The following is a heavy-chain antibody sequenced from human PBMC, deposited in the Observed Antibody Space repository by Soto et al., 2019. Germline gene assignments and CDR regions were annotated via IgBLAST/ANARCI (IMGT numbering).Heavy chain of an antibody. CDR1: GFRFGVYW. D-gene: IGHD3-3*01. CDR2: INDDGSER. J-gene: IGHJ4*02. V-gene: IGHV3-7*01. CDR3: AREFYGYYTYGPGDY. Sequence: EAQLVESGGGLVQPGGSLRLSCEASGFRFGVYWMSWVRQAPGKGLEWVANINDDGSERNYVDSVKGRFTISRDTPNNLLFLQMNSLRDEDTAFYYCAREFYGYYTYGPGDYWGQGTLVAVSS.